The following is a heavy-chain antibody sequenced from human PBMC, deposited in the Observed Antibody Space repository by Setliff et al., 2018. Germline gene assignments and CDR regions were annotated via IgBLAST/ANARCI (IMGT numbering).Heavy chain of an antibody. J-gene: IGHJ4*02. CDR1: GYTFTSYD. V-gene: IGHV1-3*01. D-gene: IGHD3-10*01. CDR2: INAGNGNT. Sequence: ASVKVSCKASGYTFTSYDINWVRQATGQRLEWMGWINAGNGNTKYSQKFQGRVTITRDTSASTAYMELSSLRSEDTAVYYCATGITMVRTFDYWGQGTLVTVSS. CDR3: ATGITMVRTFDY.